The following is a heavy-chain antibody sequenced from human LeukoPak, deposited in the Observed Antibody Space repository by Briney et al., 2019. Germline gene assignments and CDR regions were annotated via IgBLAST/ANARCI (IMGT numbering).Heavy chain of an antibody. D-gene: IGHD3-3*01. J-gene: IGHJ4*02. V-gene: IGHV1-69*02. CDR2: IIPILGIA. Sequence: ASVKVSCKASGYTFTDYYFHWVRRAPGQGLEWMGRIIPILGIANYAQKFQGRVTITADKSTSTAYMELSSLRSEDTAVYYCASGKYDFWSGYYASFDYWGQGTLVTVSS. CDR3: ASGKYDFWSGYYASFDY. CDR1: GYTFTDYY.